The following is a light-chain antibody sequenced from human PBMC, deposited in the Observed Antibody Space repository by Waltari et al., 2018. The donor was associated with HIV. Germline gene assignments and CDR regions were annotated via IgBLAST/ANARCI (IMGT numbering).Light chain of an antibody. Sequence: QLVLTQSPSASASLGASVKLPCTLSSGHSSYAIACHQQQPEKGPRYLMKLNSDGSHSKGDGIPDRFSGSSSGAERYLTISSLQSDDEADYYCQTWGTGMVFGGGTKLTVL. CDR2: LNSDGSH. V-gene: IGLV4-69*01. J-gene: IGLJ2*01. CDR1: SGHSSYA. CDR3: QTWGTGMV.